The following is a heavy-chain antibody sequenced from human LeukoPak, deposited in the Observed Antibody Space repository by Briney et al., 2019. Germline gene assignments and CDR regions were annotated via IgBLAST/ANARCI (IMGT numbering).Heavy chain of an antibody. CDR2: ISYDGSNK. D-gene: IGHD2-2*01. CDR1: GFTFSSYG. J-gene: IGHJ6*02. Sequence: GGSLRLSCAASGFTFSSYGMHWVRQAPGKGLEWVAVISYDGSNKYYADSVKGRFTISRDNSKNTLYLQMNSLRAEDTAVYYCAKDGRGGVPAAKTKGSYYYYGTDVWGQGTTVTVSS. V-gene: IGHV3-30*18. CDR3: AKDGRGGVPAAKTKGSYYYYGTDV.